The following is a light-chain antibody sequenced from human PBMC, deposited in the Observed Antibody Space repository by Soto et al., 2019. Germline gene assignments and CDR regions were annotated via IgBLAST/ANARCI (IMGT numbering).Light chain of an antibody. Sequence: QSALAQPASVSGSPGQSIAISCAGTSNDVGSYNLVSWYQHHPGKAPKLMIYGGSKRPSGVSDRFSGSKSGNTASLTISGLQAEGEADYYCCSFAGNSNYVFGTGTKVTVL. CDR2: GGS. CDR3: CSFAGNSNYV. V-gene: IGLV2-23*01. J-gene: IGLJ1*01. CDR1: SNDVGSYNL.